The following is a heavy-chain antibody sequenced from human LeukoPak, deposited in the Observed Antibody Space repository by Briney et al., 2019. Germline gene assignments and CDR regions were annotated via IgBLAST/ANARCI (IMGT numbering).Heavy chain of an antibody. D-gene: IGHD3-3*01. CDR2: ISAYNGNT. Sequence: ASVKVSCKASVYTFTSYGISWVRQAPGQGLEWMGWISAYNGNTNYAQKLQGRVTMTTDTSTSTAYMELRSLRSDDTAVYYCARDLWTPFYDFWSGYQRAFDYWGQGTLVTVSS. CDR3: ARDLWTPFYDFWSGYQRAFDY. V-gene: IGHV1-18*01. J-gene: IGHJ4*02. CDR1: VYTFTSYG.